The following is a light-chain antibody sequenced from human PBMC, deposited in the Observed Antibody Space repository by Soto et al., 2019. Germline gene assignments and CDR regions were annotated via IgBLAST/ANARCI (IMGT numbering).Light chain of an antibody. V-gene: IGLV2-14*01. J-gene: IGLJ1*01. CDR1: SSDVGGYNY. CDR3: SSYRSGATLN. Sequence: QSVLTQPASVSGSPGQSITISCTGSSSDVGGYNYVSWYQQHPGKAPKLMIYEVSNRPSGVSNRFSGSKSGNTASLTISGLQTEDEADYCCSSYRSGATLNFGTGTKVTVL. CDR2: EVS.